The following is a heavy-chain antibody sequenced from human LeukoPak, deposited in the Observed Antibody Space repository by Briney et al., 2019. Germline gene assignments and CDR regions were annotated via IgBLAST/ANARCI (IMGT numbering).Heavy chain of an antibody. CDR2: ISGRGGDT. Sequence: PGGSLRLSCAASGFTFSSYAMSWVRQAPGKGLDWVSVISGRGGDTYYADSVKGRFTISRDNSKNTLYLQMNSLRAEDTAVYYCAKVRVGNRDAFDIWGQGTMVTVSS. CDR3: AKVRVGNRDAFDI. CDR1: GFTFSSYA. D-gene: IGHD1-26*01. J-gene: IGHJ3*02. V-gene: IGHV3-23*01.